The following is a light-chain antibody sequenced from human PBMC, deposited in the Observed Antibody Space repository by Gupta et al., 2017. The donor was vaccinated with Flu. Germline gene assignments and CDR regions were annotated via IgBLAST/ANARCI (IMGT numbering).Light chain of an antibody. CDR2: WKV. J-gene: IGLJ3*02. V-gene: IGLV1-47*01. CDR3: SGWDDSMNHGM. Sequence: VTICGSGGSYNMGKNYVYWYQQEPGRAPNLLIFWKVARPSGVPAGFSGSNYGTTAALTISGLLEDDEAEYSCSGWDDSMNHGMFGGGTKLTVL. CDR1: SYNMGKNY.